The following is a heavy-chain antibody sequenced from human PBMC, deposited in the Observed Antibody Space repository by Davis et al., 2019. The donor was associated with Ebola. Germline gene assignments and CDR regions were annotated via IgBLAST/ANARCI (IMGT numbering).Heavy chain of an antibody. CDR1: GFTFSRYT. J-gene: IGHJ6*02. CDR3: ARADYSSSWYIYGMDV. CDR2: IDGRSNTF. V-gene: IGHV3-48*02. Sequence: GGSLRLSCAASGFTFSRYTMNWVRQAPGEGLKWLSSIDGRSNTFYYADSVKGRFTISRDNAKNSLYLQMNSLRDEDTAVYYCARADYSSSWYIYGMDVWGQGTTVTVPS. D-gene: IGHD6-13*01.